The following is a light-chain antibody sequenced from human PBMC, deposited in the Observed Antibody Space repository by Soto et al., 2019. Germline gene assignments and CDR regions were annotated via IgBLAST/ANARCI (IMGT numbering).Light chain of an antibody. CDR1: QSVRSN. CDR3: QQYNNWPPWT. CDR2: GAS. J-gene: IGKJ1*01. V-gene: IGKV3-15*01. Sequence: EVVMTQSPATLSESPGERATLSCRASQSVRSNVAWYQQKPGQAPRLLIYGASSRATGIPARFSGSGSGTEFTLTISSLQSEDFAVYYCQQYNNWPPWTFGQGTKVEIK.